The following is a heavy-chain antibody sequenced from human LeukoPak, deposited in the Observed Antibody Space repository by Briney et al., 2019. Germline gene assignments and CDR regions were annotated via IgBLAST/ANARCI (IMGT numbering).Heavy chain of an antibody. V-gene: IGHV1-8*02. D-gene: IGHD2-21*01. CDR2: MNPNSGNT. CDR3: ASRGVVVIADSDAFDI. J-gene: IGHJ3*02. CDR1: GYTFTSYD. Sequence: ASVKVSCKASGYTFTSYDINWVRQATGQGLEWMGWMNPNSGNTGYAQKFQGRVTMTTDTSTSTAYMELRSLRSDDTAVYYCASRGVVVIADSDAFDIWGQGTMVTVSS.